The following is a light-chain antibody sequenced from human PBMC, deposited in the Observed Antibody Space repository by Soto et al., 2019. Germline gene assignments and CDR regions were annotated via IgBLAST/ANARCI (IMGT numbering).Light chain of an antibody. V-gene: IGKV1-12*01. CDR1: QGVSSW. J-gene: IGKJ5*01. CDR2: AAS. Sequence: DIKLTQSPSSVSASVGDRVTITCRASQGVSSWLAWYQQRPGKAPKLMISAASTLRGGVPSRFSGSGSGTDFTLTISSLQPEDFATYYCQQANTFPITFGQGTRLDIK. CDR3: QQANTFPIT.